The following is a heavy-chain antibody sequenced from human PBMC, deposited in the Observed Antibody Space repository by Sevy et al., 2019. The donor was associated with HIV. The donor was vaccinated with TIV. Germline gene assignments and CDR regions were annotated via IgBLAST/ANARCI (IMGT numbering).Heavy chain of an antibody. V-gene: IGHV3-74*01. CDR3: ARDPISSSWQQAFEY. J-gene: IGHJ4*02. Sequence: GGSLRLSCAASGFTFSTYWMNWVRQAPGKGLVWVSRISSDGTSTNYADSVKGRFTISRDNAKNTLHLQMNSLRAEDTAVYYSARDPISSSWQQAFEYWGLGILVTVSS. CDR2: ISSDGTST. CDR1: GFTFSTYW. D-gene: IGHD6-13*01.